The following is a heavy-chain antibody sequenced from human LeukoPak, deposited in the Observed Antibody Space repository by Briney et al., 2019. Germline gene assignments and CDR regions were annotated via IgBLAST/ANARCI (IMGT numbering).Heavy chain of an antibody. Sequence: GASLQISCEGSGSIFTSYWIGWVRPVPEKGLECVGFIYPGGSDPTYSPSFQGQVTISAGKFISTAHLQLGSLKASDTAMYYCARRVVGATYYFDYWGQGTLVTVSS. CDR2: IYPGGSDP. D-gene: IGHD1-26*01. CDR3: ARRVVGATYYFDY. J-gene: IGHJ4*02. CDR1: GSIFTSYW. V-gene: IGHV5-51*01.